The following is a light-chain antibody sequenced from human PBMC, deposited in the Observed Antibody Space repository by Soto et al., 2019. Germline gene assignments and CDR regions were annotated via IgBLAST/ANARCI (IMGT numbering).Light chain of an antibody. J-gene: IGLJ1*01. CDR3: QSYDSSLRGV. CDR2: GNS. Sequence: SAGTQPPSVSGAPGQRVTISCTGSSSNVGAGYDVHWYQQFPGTAPKLLIYGNSNRPSGAPDRFSGSKSGTSASLAITGLQADDEADYYCQSYDSSLRGVFGSGTKITVL. V-gene: IGLV1-40*02. CDR1: SSNVGAGYD.